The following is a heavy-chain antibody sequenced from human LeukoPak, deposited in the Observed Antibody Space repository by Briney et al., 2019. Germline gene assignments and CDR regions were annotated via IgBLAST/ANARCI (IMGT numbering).Heavy chain of an antibody. CDR2: IKSKTDGATT. D-gene: IGHD1-26*01. V-gene: IGHV3-15*01. CDR1: GFTFSSYT. Sequence: GGSLRLSCSASGFTFSSYTMHWVRQAPGKGLEWVGRIKSKTDGATTDYAAPVKGRFTISRDDSKNTLYLRMNSLKTEDTAVYYCTTDSFVGATFRCWGQGTLVTVSS. CDR3: TTDSFVGATFRC. J-gene: IGHJ4*02.